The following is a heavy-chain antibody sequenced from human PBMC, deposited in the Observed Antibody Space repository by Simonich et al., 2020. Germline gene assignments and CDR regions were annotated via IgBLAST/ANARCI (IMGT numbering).Heavy chain of an antibody. CDR3: ARCGLVNYDILTGYHNWFDP. CDR2: INHSGRT. CDR1: GGSFSGYY. Sequence: QVQLQQWGAGLLKPSETLSLTCAVYGGSFSGYYWSWIRQPPGKGLEWIGEINHSGRTKPNPVPHGWIPITGNKAKNQFSRKLSSVTAADTAVYYCARCGLVNYDILTGYHNWFDPWGQGTLVTVSS. V-gene: IGHV4-34*01. J-gene: IGHJ5*02. D-gene: IGHD3-9*01.